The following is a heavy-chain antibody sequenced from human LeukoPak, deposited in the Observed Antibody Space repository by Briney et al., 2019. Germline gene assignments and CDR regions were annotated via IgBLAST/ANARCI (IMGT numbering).Heavy chain of an antibody. CDR3: ARRLDNDISGDPDTFDV. CDR2: VSYTGRT. CDR1: GGSLSGHY. V-gene: IGHV4-59*11. Sequence: SETLSLTCTVSGGSLSGHYWRWIRQPPGKRLGWIGYVSYTGRTKYNPSLQSRVTISIDTSKSQLSLKLTSVTSADTAVYSCARRLDNDISGDPDTFDVWGQGTTVIVSP. D-gene: IGHD3-22*01. J-gene: IGHJ3*01.